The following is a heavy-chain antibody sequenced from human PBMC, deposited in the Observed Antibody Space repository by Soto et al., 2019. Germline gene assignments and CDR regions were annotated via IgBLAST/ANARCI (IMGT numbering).Heavy chain of an antibody. V-gene: IGHV1-3*01. CDR3: ARFSVAVAGTLDY. J-gene: IGHJ4*02. D-gene: IGHD6-19*01. CDR2: INAGNGNT. CDR1: GYTFTSYA. Sequence: ATVKVSFKASGYTFTSYAMHWVRQAPGQRLEWMGWINAGNGNTKYSQKFQGRVTITRDTSASTAYMELSSLRSEDTAVYYCARFSVAVAGTLDYWGQGTLVTVSS.